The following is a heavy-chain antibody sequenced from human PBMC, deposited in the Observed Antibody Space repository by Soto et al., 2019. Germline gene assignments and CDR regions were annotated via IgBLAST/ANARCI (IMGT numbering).Heavy chain of an antibody. CDR3: ARDSVRDYLYYYYGMDV. V-gene: IGHV3-33*01. CDR1: GFTLSSNG. Sequence: GGSLRLSCAASGFTLSSNGMHWVRQAPGKGLEWVAFIWYDGSDKYYADSVKGRFTISRDNSKNTLYLQMNSLRADDTAVYYCARDSVRDYLYYYYGMDVWGQGTTVTVSS. D-gene: IGHD4-17*01. CDR2: IWYDGSDK. J-gene: IGHJ6*02.